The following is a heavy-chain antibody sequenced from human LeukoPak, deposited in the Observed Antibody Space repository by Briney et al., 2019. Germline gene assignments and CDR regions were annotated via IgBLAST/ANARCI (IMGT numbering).Heavy chain of an antibody. D-gene: IGHD3-22*01. Sequence: SQTLSLTCAISGDSVSSNSAAWSWIRQSPSRGLEWLGRTYYRSKWYNDYAVSVKSRITINPDTSKNQFSLQLNSVTPEDTAVYYCARGPNNYDSSGYYYPRFDYWGQGTLVTVSS. V-gene: IGHV6-1*01. J-gene: IGHJ4*02. CDR2: TYYRSKWYN. CDR3: ARGPNNYDSSGYYYPRFDY. CDR1: GDSVSSNSAA.